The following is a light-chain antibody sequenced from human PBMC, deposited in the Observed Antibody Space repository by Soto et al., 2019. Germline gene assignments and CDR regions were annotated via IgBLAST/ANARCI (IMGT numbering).Light chain of an antibody. CDR3: QHPSNWPRT. V-gene: IGKV3-11*01. CDR1: QNIDNY. J-gene: IGKJ4*01. Sequence: EVVLTQSPATLSLSPGERATLSCRASQNIDNYVAWYQQKFGQAPRLLIYDASNRATGIPARFSGRGSGTDYSLTIDSLEPEDFALYYCQHPSNWPRTFGGGTKVEIK. CDR2: DAS.